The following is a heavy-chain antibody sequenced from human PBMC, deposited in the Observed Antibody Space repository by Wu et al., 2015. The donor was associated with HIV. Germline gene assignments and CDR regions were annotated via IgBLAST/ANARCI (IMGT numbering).Heavy chain of an antibody. V-gene: IGHV1-18*01. D-gene: IGHD3-3*01. CDR3: ARVFVPLKPHGVGDY. CDR2: ISAYNGNT. J-gene: IGHJ4*02. CDR1: GYTFTSYG. Sequence: QVQLVQSGAEVKKPGASVKVSCKASGYTFTSYGISWVRQAPGQGLEWMGWISAYNGNTNYAQKLQGRVTMTTDTSTSTAYMELRSLRSDDTAVYYCARVFVPLKPHGVGDYWGQGNPGPPSPQ.